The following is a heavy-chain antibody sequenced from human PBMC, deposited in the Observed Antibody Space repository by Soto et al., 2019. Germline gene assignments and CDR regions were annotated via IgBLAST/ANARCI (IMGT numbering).Heavy chain of an antibody. V-gene: IGHV4-4*07. CDR3: VRDGTQNLREWFDP. J-gene: IGHJ5*02. D-gene: IGHD1-26*01. CDR2: IYATGSS. CDR1: GGLPSRQS. Sequence: PLLYSGSGGLPSRQSYRLFRLLLGKGLEWIGRIYATGSSDYNPSLKSRITISVDMSKKQFSLTLRSVTAADTAMYFCVRDGTQNLREWFDPWGQ.